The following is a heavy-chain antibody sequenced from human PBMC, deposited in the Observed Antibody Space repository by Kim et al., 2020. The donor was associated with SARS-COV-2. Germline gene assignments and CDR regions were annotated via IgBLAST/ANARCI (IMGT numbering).Heavy chain of an antibody. CDR1: GYTFTSYD. CDR2: MNPNSGDT. Sequence: ASVKVSCKASGYTFTSYDVNWVRQATGQGLEWMGWMNPNSGDTGYAQNFQGRVTITRNTSISTAYMELSSLKSEDAAVYYCARGRGGGDYSPWFDPWGQGTLVTVSS. J-gene: IGHJ5*02. D-gene: IGHD4-17*01. CDR3: ARGRGGGDYSPWFDP. V-gene: IGHV1-8*01.